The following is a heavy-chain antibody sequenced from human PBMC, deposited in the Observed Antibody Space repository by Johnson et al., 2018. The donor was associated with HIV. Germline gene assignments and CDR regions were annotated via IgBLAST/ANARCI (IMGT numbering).Heavy chain of an antibody. CDR3: ARRWELGETAFDI. Sequence: QVQLVESGGGLVQPGGSLRLSCAASGFTFSSYAMHWVRQAPGKGLEWVAVISYDGSNKYYADSVKGRFTISRDNSKNTLYLKMNSLRAEDTAVYYCARRWELGETAFDIWGQGTMVTVSS. J-gene: IGHJ3*02. CDR1: GFTFSSYA. D-gene: IGHD1-26*01. CDR2: ISYDGSNK. V-gene: IGHV3-30*04.